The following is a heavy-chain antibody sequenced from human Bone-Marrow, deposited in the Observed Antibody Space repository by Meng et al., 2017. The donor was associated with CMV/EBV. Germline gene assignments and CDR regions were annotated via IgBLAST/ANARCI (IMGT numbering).Heavy chain of an antibody. CDR3: ARDQAGYSSGYPHSFDY. CDR1: GFTFSSYG. V-gene: IGHV3-48*04. Sequence: GGSLRLSCAASGFTFSSYGMHWVRQAPGKGLEWVSYISSSGSTIYYADSVKGRFTISRDNAKNSLYLQMNSLRAEDTAVYYCARDQAGYSSGYPHSFDYWGQGTLVTVSS. J-gene: IGHJ4*02. CDR2: ISSSGSTI. D-gene: IGHD3-22*01.